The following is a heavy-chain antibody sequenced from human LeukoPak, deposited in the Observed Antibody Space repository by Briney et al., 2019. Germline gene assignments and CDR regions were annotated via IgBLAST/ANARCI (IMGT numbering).Heavy chain of an antibody. J-gene: IGHJ4*02. V-gene: IGHV4-61*02. Sequence: TPSETLSLTGTVSGASISGGSYYWSWIRQPAGKGLEWIGRIYTTGSTNYNPSLKSRVTISVDTSKNQFSLELSSVTAADTAVYYCARDNDSSGYTFDYWGQGTLVTVSS. D-gene: IGHD3-22*01. CDR3: ARDNDSSGYTFDY. CDR1: GASISGGSYY. CDR2: IYTTGST.